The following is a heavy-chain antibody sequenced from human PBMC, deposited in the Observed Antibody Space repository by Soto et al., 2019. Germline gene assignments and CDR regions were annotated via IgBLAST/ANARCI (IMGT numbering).Heavy chain of an antibody. CDR3: ARAKAPLYSTSWYWSDP. J-gene: IGHJ5*02. CDR1: GGSISSYY. D-gene: IGHD6-13*01. CDR2: IYYSGST. V-gene: IGHV4-59*08. Sequence: QVQLQESGPGLVKPSETLSLTCTVSGGSISSYYWSWIRQPPGKGLEWIGYIYYSGSTNYNPSLNSRSTISVDTSKNQFPLKLTSVTAADTAVYYWARAKAPLYSTSWYWSDPWGQGTLVTVSS.